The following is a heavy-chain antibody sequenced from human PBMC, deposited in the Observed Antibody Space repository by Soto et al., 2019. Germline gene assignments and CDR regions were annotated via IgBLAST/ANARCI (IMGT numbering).Heavy chain of an antibody. J-gene: IGHJ5*02. CDR3: ARASAMVRGVIITRTGYLVDP. CDR2: INPSGGST. Sequence: QVQLVQSGAEVKKPGASVKVSCKASGYTFTSYYMHWVRQAPGQGLEWMGIINPSGGSTSYAQKFQGRVTMTRDTSTSTVYMELSSLRSEDTAVYYCARASAMVRGVIITRTGYLVDPWGQGTLVTVSS. CDR1: GYTFTSYY. D-gene: IGHD3-10*01. V-gene: IGHV1-46*01.